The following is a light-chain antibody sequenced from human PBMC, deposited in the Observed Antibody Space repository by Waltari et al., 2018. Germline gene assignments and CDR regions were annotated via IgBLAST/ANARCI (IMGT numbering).Light chain of an antibody. CDR1: SSDVGGYNY. J-gene: IGLJ1*01. CDR2: DVR. V-gene: IGLV2-11*01. CDR3: CSYAGSYSYV. Sequence: QSALTQPRSVSGSPGQSVTISCTGTSSDVGGYNYVPGYQHYPGNAPKLMIYDVRQRPSGVPDRFSGSKSGNTASLTISGLQAEDEADYHCCSYAGSYSYVFGTGTKVTVL.